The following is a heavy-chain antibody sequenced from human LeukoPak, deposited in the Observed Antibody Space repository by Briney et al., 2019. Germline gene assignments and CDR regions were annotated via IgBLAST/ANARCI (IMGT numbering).Heavy chain of an antibody. V-gene: IGHV3-21*01. Sequence: GGSLRLSCAASGFTFRSYSMNWVRQAPGKGLEWVSSINSDSNYIYYADSVQGRFTISRDNAKNSLYLQMNSLRAEDTAVYYCAKESYYYGSGSLRDWGQGTLVTVSS. J-gene: IGHJ4*02. D-gene: IGHD3-10*01. CDR2: INSDSNYI. CDR1: GFTFRSYS. CDR3: AKESYYYGSGSLRD.